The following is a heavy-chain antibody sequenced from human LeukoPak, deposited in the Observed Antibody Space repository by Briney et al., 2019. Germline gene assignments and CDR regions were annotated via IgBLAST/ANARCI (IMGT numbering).Heavy chain of an antibody. J-gene: IGHJ4*02. CDR2: INHSGST. D-gene: IGHD6-13*01. Sequence: SETLSTTCAVDGGSFSGYYWSGIRQPPGEGLGWSGIINHSGSTNYNPTLKSRVTIAVDTSKNQFSLKLSSVTAADTAVYYCARCLGYSSSWRRYYFDYWGQGTLVTVSS. V-gene: IGHV4-34*01. CDR3: ARCLGYSSSWRRYYFDY. CDR1: GGSFSGYY.